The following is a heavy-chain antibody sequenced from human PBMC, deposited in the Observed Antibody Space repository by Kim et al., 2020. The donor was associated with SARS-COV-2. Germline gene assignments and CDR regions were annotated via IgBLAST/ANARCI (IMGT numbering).Heavy chain of an antibody. CDR3: ARDFVWGRVAVAGTYNWFDP. CDR1: GGTFSSYA. V-gene: IGHV1-69*13. Sequence: SVKVSCKASGGTFSSYAISWVRQAPGQGLEWMGGIIPIFGTANYAQKFQGRVTITADESTSTAYMELSSLRSEDTAVYYCARDFVWGRVAVAGTYNWFDPWGQGTLVTVSS. J-gene: IGHJ5*02. D-gene: IGHD6-19*01. CDR2: IIPIFGTA.